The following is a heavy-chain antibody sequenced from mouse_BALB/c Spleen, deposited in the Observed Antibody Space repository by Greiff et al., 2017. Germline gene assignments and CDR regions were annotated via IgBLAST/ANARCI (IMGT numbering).Heavy chain of an antibody. Sequence: VQLQQSGAELVKPGASVKLSCKASGYNFQSSDINWVRQRPEQGLEWIGWIFPGDGSTNYNEKFKGKATLTTDKSSSTAYMQLSRLTSEDSAVFFCARKDPSYYYFDYWGQGTTLTVSS. J-gene: IGHJ2*01. CDR2: IFPGDGST. V-gene: IGHV1S56*01. CDR1: GYNFQSSD. D-gene: IGHD6-5*01. CDR3: ARKDPSYYYFDY.